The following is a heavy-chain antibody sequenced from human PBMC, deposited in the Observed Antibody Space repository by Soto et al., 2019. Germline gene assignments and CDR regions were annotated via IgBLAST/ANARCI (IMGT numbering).Heavy chain of an antibody. D-gene: IGHD3-10*01. J-gene: IGHJ6*02. CDR2: INPGDSDT. Sequence: PGESLKISCKGAGYRFTSYWIDWVRQMPGKGLEWMGTINPGDSDTKYNPSFQGQVTISADKSITTAYLQWSSLKASDTAIYYCARHRAYYGLAVWGQGTTVTVSS. CDR3: ARHRAYYGLAV. CDR1: GYRFTSYW. V-gene: IGHV5-51*01.